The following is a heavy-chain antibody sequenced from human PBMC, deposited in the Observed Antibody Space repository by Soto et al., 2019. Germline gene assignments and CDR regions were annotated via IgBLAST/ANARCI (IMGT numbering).Heavy chain of an antibody. D-gene: IGHD2-8*02. V-gene: IGHV4-31*03. CDR2: MSYSGST. CDR1: GGSISSGGYY. Sequence: SETLSLTCTAPGGSISSGGYYWSWLRQHPGKGLEWIGYMSYSGSTHYNPSLKSRITISVDTSKNQSSLNLTSVTAAVTAVYYCARHYAEVLYHFEYWGLGTLVTVSS. J-gene: IGHJ4*02. CDR3: ARHYAEVLYHFEY.